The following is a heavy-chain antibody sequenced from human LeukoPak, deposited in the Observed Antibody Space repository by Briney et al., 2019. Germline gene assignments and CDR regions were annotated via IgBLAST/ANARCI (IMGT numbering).Heavy chain of an antibody. D-gene: IGHD3-3*01. CDR1: GFTFSSYA. J-gene: IGHJ4*02. CDR2: ISYDGSNK. CDR3: ARGYDFWSGYLYYFDY. V-gene: IGHV3-30-3*01. Sequence: PGGSLRLSCAASGFTFSSYAMHWVRQAPGKGLEWVAVISYDGSNKYYADSVKGRFTIPRDNSKNTLYLQMNSLRAEDTAVYYCARGYDFWSGYLYYFDYWGQGTLVTVSS.